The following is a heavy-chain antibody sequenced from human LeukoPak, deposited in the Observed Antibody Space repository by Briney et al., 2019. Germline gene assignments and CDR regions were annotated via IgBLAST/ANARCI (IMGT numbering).Heavy chain of an antibody. D-gene: IGHD2-15*01. V-gene: IGHV3-23*01. CDR2: ISNNGGYT. J-gene: IGHJ4*02. CDR3: AKQLGYCSDGSCYFPF. CDR1: GFTFSSSA. Sequence: GGSLRLSCAASGFTFSSSAMSWVRQAPRKGLEWVSAISNNGGYTYYADSVQGRFTISRDNSKSTLCLQMNSLRAEDTAVYYCAKQLGYCSDGSCYFPFWGQGTLVTVSS.